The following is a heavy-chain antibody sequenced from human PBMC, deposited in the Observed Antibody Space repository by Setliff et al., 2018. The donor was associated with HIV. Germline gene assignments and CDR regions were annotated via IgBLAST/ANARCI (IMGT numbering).Heavy chain of an antibody. D-gene: IGHD2-8*01. V-gene: IGHV1-69*05. Sequence: SVKVSCKASGATFSNSALTWVRQAPGQGLEWMGGSIPLFKTVNYAQKFQGRLTISTDELMTTAYMELSSLKSEDTAVYYCASGSGYCRNGDCYIGVHKNPDKYFYDYWGQGTLVT. CDR3: ASGSGYCRNGDCYIGVHKNPDKYFYDY. CDR1: GATFSNSA. J-gene: IGHJ4*02. CDR2: SIPLFKTV.